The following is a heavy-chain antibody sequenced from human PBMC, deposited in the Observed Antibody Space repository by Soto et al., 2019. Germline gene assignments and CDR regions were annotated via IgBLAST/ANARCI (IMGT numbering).Heavy chain of an antibody. D-gene: IGHD5-18*01. CDR2: IDWDDDK. J-gene: IGHJ4*02. Sequence: PTQTLTPTFTFSGFSLSTIGICVSWMRQAPGKALEWLALIDWDDDKYYSTSLKTRLTISKDTSKNQVDLTMTNMDPVDTATYYCARYVDTAMATFFDYWGQGTLVTVSS. CDR3: ARYVDTAMATFFDY. CDR1: GFSLSTIGIC. V-gene: IGHV2-70*01.